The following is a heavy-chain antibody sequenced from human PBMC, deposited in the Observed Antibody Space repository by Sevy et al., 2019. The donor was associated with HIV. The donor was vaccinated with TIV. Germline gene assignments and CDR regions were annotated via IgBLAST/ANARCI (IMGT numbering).Heavy chain of an antibody. CDR3: PHQTFGRFES. D-gene: IGHD3-16*01. Sequence: SGCLRLSCAASGFTFSANWMNWVRQAPGKGLEWVANIKGDGSDKHYVDSVEGRFTISRDNAKNLLYLQMNSLRVEDTAVYYCPHQTFGRFESWGQGTPVRVSS. CDR2: IKGDGSDK. V-gene: IGHV3-7*01. J-gene: IGHJ4*02. CDR1: GFTFSANW.